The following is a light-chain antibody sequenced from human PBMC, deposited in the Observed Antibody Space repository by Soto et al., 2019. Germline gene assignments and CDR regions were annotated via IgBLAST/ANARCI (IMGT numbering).Light chain of an antibody. CDR1: SSNIGTNF. J-gene: IGLJ1*01. V-gene: IGLV1-44*01. CDR2: SNN. Sequence: QSVLTQPPSASGTPGQRVTISCSGSSSNIGTNFVYWYQHLPGTAPKLLIYSNNQRPSGVPARFSGSKSGTSASLAISGLQSEDEADYYCAAWDDSLNGYVFGPGIKVTVL. CDR3: AAWDDSLNGYV.